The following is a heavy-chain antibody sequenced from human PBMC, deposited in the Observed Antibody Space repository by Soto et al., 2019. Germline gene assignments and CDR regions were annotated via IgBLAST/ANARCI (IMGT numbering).Heavy chain of an antibody. CDR3: ARGARPYYYGSGSYYGEDY. D-gene: IGHD3-10*01. J-gene: IGHJ4*02. Sequence: GASVKVSCKASGGTFSSYAISLLRQAPGQGLEWMGGIIPIFGTANYAQKFQGRVTITADESTSTAYMELSSLRSEDTAVYYCARGARPYYYGSGSYYGEDYWGQGTLVTVSS. CDR2: IIPIFGTA. V-gene: IGHV1-69*13. CDR1: GGTFSSYA.